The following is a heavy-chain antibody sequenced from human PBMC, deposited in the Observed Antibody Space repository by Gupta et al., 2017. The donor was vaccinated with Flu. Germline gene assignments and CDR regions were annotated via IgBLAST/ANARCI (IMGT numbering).Heavy chain of an antibody. V-gene: IGHV4-31*03. CDR3: ARAYCSGGSCDAGPYYYYGMDV. CDR1: GGSISSGGYY. J-gene: IGHJ6*02. CDR2: IYYSGST. D-gene: IGHD2-15*01. Sequence: QVQLQESGPGLVKPSQTLSLTCTVSGGSISSGGYYWSWIRQHPGKGLEWIGYIYYSGSTYYNPSLKSRVTRSVDTSKNQFSLKLSSVTAADTAVYYCARAYCSGGSCDAGPYYYYGMDVWGQGTTVTVSS.